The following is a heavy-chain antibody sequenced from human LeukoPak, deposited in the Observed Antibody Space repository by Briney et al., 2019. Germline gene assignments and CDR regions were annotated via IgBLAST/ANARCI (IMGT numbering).Heavy chain of an antibody. V-gene: IGHV3-11*06. CDR1: GFTFSDYY. CDR2: ISSRSYYT. D-gene: IGHD2-8*02. CDR3: ARDSPYGTAGY. Sequence: PGGSLRLSCAASGFTFSDYYMSWIRQAPGKGLEWVSYISSRSYYTNFADSVKGRFTISRDNTKNSLYLQMNSLRAEDTAVYYCARDSPYGTAGYWGQGTLVTVSS. J-gene: IGHJ4*02.